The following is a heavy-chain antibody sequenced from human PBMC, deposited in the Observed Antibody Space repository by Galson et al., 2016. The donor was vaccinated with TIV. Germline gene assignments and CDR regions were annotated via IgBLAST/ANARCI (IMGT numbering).Heavy chain of an antibody. V-gene: IGHV3-11*01. Sequence: SLRLSCAASGFTFGDFYMSWVRQAPGKGLEWISYIGASGRISYYADSVKGRFTISRDNAKNSLYLQMNGLRVEDTAVYYCARDCSSSNCYTDPIYFDSWGQGVLVTVSP. CDR3: ARDCSSSNCYTDPIYFDS. J-gene: IGHJ4*02. CDR1: GFTFGDFY. CDR2: IGASGRIS. D-gene: IGHD2-2*01.